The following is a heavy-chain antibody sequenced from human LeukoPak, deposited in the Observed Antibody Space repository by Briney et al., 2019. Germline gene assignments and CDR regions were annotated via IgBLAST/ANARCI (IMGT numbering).Heavy chain of an antibody. CDR1: GGSISSSSYY. V-gene: IGHV4-39*01. CDR3: ARHLNYEDFDF. D-gene: IGHD3-16*01. CDR2: ICYSGST. J-gene: IGHJ4*02. Sequence: SETLSFTCTVSGGSISSSSYYWGWIRQPPGKGLEWTGSICYSGSTYYNPSLKSRVTISVDTSKNQFSLKLSSVTAADTAVYYCARHLNYEDFDFWGQGTLVTVSS.